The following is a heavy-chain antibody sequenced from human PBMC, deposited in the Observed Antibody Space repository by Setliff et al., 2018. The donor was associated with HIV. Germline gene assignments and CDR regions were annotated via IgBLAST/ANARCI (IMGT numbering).Heavy chain of an antibody. Sequence: PSETLSLTCAVYGGSFSGYYWNWIRQSPRKRLEWIGEVNDGGNINYNPSLKSRLTISLDTSKNQFSLRLISVTAADTAVYYRARGTKSVWGRWFDPWGQGALVTVSS. D-gene: IGHD3-16*01. CDR3: ARGTKSVWGRWFDP. V-gene: IGHV4-34*01. CDR2: VNDGGNI. J-gene: IGHJ5*02. CDR1: GGSFSGYY.